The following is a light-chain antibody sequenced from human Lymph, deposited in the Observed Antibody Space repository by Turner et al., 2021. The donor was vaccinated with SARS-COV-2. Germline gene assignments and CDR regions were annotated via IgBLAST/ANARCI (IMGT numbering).Light chain of an antibody. CDR2: EDS. CDR1: ALPKKY. Sequence: SYELTQPPSVSVSPGQTARITCPGDALPKKYANWYQQKSCQAPVLVIYEDSKRPAGIHERFSGSSSGTMTTLTISGAQVEDEADYYCYSTDSSGNHGVFGGGTKLTVL. J-gene: IGLJ2*01. CDR3: YSTDSSGNHGV. V-gene: IGLV3-10*01.